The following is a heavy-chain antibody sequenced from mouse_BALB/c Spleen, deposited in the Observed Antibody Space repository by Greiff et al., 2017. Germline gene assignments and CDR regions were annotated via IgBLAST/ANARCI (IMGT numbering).Heavy chain of an antibody. Sequence: CEASGFDFSRYWMSWVRQAPGKGLEWIGEINPDSSTINYTPSLKDKFIISRDNAKNTLYLQMSKVRSEDTALYYCAMYYYGSSSFAYWGQGTLVTVSA. J-gene: IGHJ3*01. CDR3: AMYYYGSSSFAY. CDR1: GFDFSRYW. CDR2: INPDSSTI. V-gene: IGHV4-1*02. D-gene: IGHD1-1*01.